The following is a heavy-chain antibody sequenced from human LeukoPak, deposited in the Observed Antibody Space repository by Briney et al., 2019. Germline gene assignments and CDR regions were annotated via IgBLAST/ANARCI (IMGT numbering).Heavy chain of an antibody. V-gene: IGHV3-74*01. CDR3: ARGRPRLLWFGRPTQDFDY. D-gene: IGHD3-10*01. J-gene: IGHJ4*02. CDR2: INSDGSST. CDR1: GFTFSSYW. Sequence: GESLRLSCAASGFTFSSYWMHWVRQAPGKGLVWVSRINSDGSSTSYADSVKGRFTISRDNAKNTLYLQMNSLRAEDTAVYYCARGRPRLLWFGRPTQDFDYWGQGTLVTVSS.